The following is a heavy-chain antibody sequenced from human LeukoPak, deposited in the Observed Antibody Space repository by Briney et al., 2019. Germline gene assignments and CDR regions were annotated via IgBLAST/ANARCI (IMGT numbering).Heavy chain of an antibody. CDR3: VLAGSGSYYFDY. J-gene: IGHJ4*02. D-gene: IGHD3-10*01. CDR1: GYRFTNYW. CDR2: IYPGDSDT. Sequence: GESLRISCKGFGYRFTNYWIGWVRQMPGKGLEWMGIIYPGDSDTRYSPSFQGQVTISADKSINTAYLQWSSLKASDTAMYYCVLAGSGSYYFDYWGQGILVTVSS. V-gene: IGHV5-51*01.